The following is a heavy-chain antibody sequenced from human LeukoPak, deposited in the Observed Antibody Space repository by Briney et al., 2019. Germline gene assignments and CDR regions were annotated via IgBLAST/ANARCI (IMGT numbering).Heavy chain of an antibody. CDR3: AREDTAMVNAFDI. Sequence: HPGGSLRLSCAASGFTFSSYAMSRVRQAPGKGLEWVANIKQDGSEKYYVDSVKGRFTISRDNAKNSLYLQMNSLRAEDTAVYYCAREDTAMVNAFDIWGQGTMVTVSS. V-gene: IGHV3-7*01. D-gene: IGHD5-18*01. CDR1: GFTFSSYA. J-gene: IGHJ3*02. CDR2: IKQDGSEK.